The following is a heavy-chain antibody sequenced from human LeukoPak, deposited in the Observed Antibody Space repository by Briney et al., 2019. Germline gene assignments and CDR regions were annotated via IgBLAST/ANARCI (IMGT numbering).Heavy chain of an antibody. CDR1: GFTFSSYA. D-gene: IGHD2-21*01. CDR3: ARDKRADYYYYYYYMDV. V-gene: IGHV3-30*04. Sequence: QSGGSLRLSCAASGFTFSSYAMHWVRQAPGKGLEWVAVISYDGSNKYYADSVKGRFTISRDNSKNTLYLQMNSLRAEDTAVYYCARDKRADYYYYYYYMDVWGKGTTVTVSS. J-gene: IGHJ6*03. CDR2: ISYDGSNK.